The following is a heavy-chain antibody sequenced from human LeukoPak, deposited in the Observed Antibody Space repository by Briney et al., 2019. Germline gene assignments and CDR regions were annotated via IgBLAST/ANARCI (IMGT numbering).Heavy chain of an antibody. D-gene: IGHD4-23*01. CDR3: AKDASVVPTFDY. V-gene: IGHV3-21*01. J-gene: IGHJ4*02. Sequence: PGGSLRLSCAASGFTFSSYSMNWVRQAPGKGLEWVSSISSSSSYIYYADSVKGRFTISRDNAKNSLYLQMNSLRAEDTAVYYCAKDASVVPTFDYWGQGTLVTVSS. CDR2: ISSSSSYI. CDR1: GFTFSSYS.